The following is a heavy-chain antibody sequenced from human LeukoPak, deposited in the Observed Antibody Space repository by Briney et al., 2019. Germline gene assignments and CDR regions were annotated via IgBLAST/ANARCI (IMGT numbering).Heavy chain of an antibody. Sequence: SETLSLTCTVSGGSISSSSYYWGWIRQPPGKGLEWIGSIYYSGSTYYNPSLKSRVTISVDTSKNQFSLKLSSVTAADTAVYYCAREGRGSYYQRITWFDPWGQGTLVTVSS. J-gene: IGHJ5*02. CDR1: GGSISSSSYY. V-gene: IGHV4-39*07. D-gene: IGHD1-26*01. CDR3: AREGRGSYYQRITWFDP. CDR2: IYYSGST.